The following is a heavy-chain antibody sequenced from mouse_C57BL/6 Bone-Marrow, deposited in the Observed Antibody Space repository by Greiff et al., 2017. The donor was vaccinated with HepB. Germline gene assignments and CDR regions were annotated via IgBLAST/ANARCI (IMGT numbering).Heavy chain of an antibody. D-gene: IGHD1-1*01. J-gene: IGHJ2*01. CDR2: IDPSDSYT. CDR1: GYTFTSYW. Sequence: QVQLQQPGAELVRPGTSVKLSCKASGYTFTSYWMHWVKQRPGQGLEWIGVIDPSDSYTNYNQKFKGKATLTVDTSSSTAYMQLSSLTSEDSAVYYCARPYYYGSRGNFDYWGQGTTLTVSS. CDR3: ARPYYYGSRGNFDY. V-gene: IGHV1-59*01.